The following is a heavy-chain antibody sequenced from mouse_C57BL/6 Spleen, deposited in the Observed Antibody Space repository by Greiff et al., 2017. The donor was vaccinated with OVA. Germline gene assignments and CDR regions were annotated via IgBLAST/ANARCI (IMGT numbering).Heavy chain of an antibody. V-gene: IGHV5-6*01. CDR2: ISSGGSYT. CDR1: GFTFSSYG. Sequence: EVKLVESGGDLVKPGGSLKLSCAASGFTFSSYGMSWVRQTPDKRLEWVATISSGGSYTYYPDSVKGRFTISRDNAKNTLYLQMSSLKSEDTAMYYCARQGIYYDYEIDYWGQGTTLTVSS. D-gene: IGHD2-4*01. CDR3: ARQGIYYDYEIDY. J-gene: IGHJ2*01.